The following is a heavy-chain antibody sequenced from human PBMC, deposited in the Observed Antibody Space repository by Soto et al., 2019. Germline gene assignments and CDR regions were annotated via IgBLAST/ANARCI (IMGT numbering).Heavy chain of an antibody. D-gene: IGHD2-2*01. Sequence: QVQLQQWGAGLLKPSETLSLTCAVYGGSFSGYYWRWIRQPPGKGLEWIGEINHIGRTNYNPSLKSRVTISVDTSKNQCSLKLSSVTAEDTAVYYCARSKSSTSGYLRYWGQGTLVTVSS. CDR1: GGSFSGYY. CDR3: ARSKSSTSGYLRY. J-gene: IGHJ4*02. V-gene: IGHV4-34*01. CDR2: INHIGRT.